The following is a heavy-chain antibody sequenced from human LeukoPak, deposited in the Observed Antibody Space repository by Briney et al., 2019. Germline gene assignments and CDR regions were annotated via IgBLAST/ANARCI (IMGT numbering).Heavy chain of an antibody. CDR2: ISDSGISI. V-gene: IGHV3-48*03. D-gene: IGHD3-10*01. J-gene: IGHJ1*01. CDR1: GVTISTFE. CDR3: ERVSGEKITPAEYFQH. Sequence: VGSLRLSCAASGVTISTFEMHWVRQAPGKGREWGSYISDSGISIYYADSGKARFTLSRDNARNSLYLQMDRRRVEDTDGYYCERVSGEKITPAEYFQHWGQGTLVTVSS.